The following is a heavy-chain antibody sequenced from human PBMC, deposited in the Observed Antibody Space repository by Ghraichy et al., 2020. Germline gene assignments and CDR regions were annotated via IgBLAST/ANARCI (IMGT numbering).Heavy chain of an antibody. V-gene: IGHV5-51*01. J-gene: IGHJ4*02. CDR2: IYPGDSDT. Sequence: GGSLRLSCKGSGYIFTNYWIGWVRQMPGKGLEWMGLIYPGDSDTRYSPSFQGQVTISVDKSISTAYLQWNSLKASDTAMYYCARQMTYDSSGYYYPVFDYWGQGTLVTVSS. D-gene: IGHD3-22*01. CDR1: GYIFTNYW. CDR3: ARQMTYDSSGYYYPVFDY.